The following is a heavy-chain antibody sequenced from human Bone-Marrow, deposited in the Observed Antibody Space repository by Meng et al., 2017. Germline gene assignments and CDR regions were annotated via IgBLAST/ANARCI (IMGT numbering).Heavy chain of an antibody. D-gene: IGHD4-17*01. Sequence: GESLKISCAASGFTFSSYSMNWVRQAPGKGLEWVSSISSSSSYIYYADSVKGRFTISRDNAKSSLYLQMNSLRAEDTAVYYCAREDYGDSFDYWGQGTLVTVSS. J-gene: IGHJ4*02. V-gene: IGHV3-21*01. CDR1: GFTFSSYS. CDR3: AREDYGDSFDY. CDR2: ISSSSSYI.